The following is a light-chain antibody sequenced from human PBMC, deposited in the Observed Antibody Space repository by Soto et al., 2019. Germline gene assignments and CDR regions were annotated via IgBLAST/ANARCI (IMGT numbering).Light chain of an antibody. CDR1: TSNIGNNY. CDR3: ATWDSSLSGGV. J-gene: IGLJ3*02. CDR2: DNN. Sequence: QSVLTQPPSVSSASGLKVTISCSGSTSNIGNNYVSWYQQLPGTAPKLLIYDNNRRPSGIPDRFSASKSGTSATLGITGLQTGDEADYYCATWDSSLSGGVFGGVTKLTVL. V-gene: IGLV1-51*01.